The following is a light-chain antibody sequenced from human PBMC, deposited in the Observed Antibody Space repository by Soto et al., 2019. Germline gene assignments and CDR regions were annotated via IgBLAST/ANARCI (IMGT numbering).Light chain of an antibody. V-gene: IGKV3-15*01. CDR2: GAS. J-gene: IGKJ4*02. CDR1: QSVKRN. CDR3: QQHNHGHPAT. Sequence: EIVLTQSPATLSVSPGEGATLSCRASQSVKRNLAWYQQRPGHAPRLLMYGASVRASGAPGRFRGRGSGTKFILNISSLKAADFEIYYCQQHNHGHPATFGGGTKVEIK.